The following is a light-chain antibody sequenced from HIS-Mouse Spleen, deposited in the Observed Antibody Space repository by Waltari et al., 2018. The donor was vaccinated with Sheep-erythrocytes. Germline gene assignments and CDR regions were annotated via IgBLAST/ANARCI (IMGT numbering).Light chain of an antibody. J-gene: IGLJ2*01. CDR3: QSYDSSLSGSV. Sequence: QSVLKQQPLAYGAPGQRVTIPCTRSSPKTRAGYDVHWYQQLPGPAPKLLIYGNSNRPSGVPDPFSGSKSGTSASLALTGLQAEDEADYYCQSYDSSLSGSVFGGGTKLTVL. CDR2: GNS. CDR1: SPKTRAGYD. V-gene: IGLV1-40*01.